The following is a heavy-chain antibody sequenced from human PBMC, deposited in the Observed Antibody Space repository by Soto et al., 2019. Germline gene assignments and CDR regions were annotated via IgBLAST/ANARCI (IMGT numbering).Heavy chain of an antibody. Sequence: GGSLRLSCAASAFTCSSYAMSWVLQAPGKGLEWVSAISCSGGSTYYADSVKGRFTISRDNSKNTLYLHMNSLRAEDTAVYYCAKDKRLAAFDYWGQGTLVTVSS. J-gene: IGHJ4*02. CDR3: AKDKRLAAFDY. V-gene: IGHV3-23*01. CDR1: AFTCSSYA. D-gene: IGHD6-19*01. CDR2: ISCSGGST.